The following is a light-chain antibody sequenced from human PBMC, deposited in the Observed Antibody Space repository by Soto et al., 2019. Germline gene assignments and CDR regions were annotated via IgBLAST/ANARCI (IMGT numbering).Light chain of an antibody. CDR1: SSDVGGYNY. V-gene: IGLV2-14*01. Sequence: QSVLTRAASVSGSPGQSVTISCTGTSSDVGGYNYVSWYQHHPGKAPKLMIYEVNNRPSGVSNRFSGSKSGNTASLTISGLQPEDEADYYCSSYTRSVTIVFGSGTKVTVL. CDR3: SSYTRSVTIV. CDR2: EVN. J-gene: IGLJ1*01.